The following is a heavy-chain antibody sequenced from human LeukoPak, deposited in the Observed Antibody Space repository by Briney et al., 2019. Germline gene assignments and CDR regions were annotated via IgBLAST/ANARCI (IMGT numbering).Heavy chain of an antibody. CDR3: AKGVRFLDWWILDY. CDR1: GFTFSSSA. CDR2: ISDNGDST. Sequence: GGSLRLPCAASGFTFSSSAMSWVRQAPGKGLEWVSTISDNGDSTYYADSVKGRFTISRDNSKNTLYLQMNSLRAEDTAIYYCAKGVRFLDWWILDYWGQGSLVTVSS. V-gene: IGHV3-23*01. D-gene: IGHD3-9*01. J-gene: IGHJ4*02.